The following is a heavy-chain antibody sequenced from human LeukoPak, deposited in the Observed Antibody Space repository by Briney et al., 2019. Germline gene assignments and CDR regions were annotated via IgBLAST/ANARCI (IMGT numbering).Heavy chain of an antibody. CDR3: AKAYDFWSGYYTDFDY. J-gene: IGHJ4*02. V-gene: IGHV3-23*01. D-gene: IGHD3-3*01. CDR1: GFTFSNYG. CDR2: ISGSGGST. Sequence: TGGSLRLSCAASGFTFSNYGMNWVRQAPGKGLEWVSAISGSGGSTYYADSVKGRFTISRDNSKNTLYLQMNSLRAEDTAVYYCAKAYDFWSGYYTDFDYWGQGTLVTVSS.